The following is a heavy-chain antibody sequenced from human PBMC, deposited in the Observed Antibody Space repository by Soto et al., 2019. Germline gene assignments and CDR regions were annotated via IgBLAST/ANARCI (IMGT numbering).Heavy chain of an antibody. Sequence: EVQLVETGGGLIQPGGSLRLSCAASGFTVSSNYMNWVRQAPGKGLEWLSIIYSDGTTYYADSVKGRFTISRDNFKNTLYLQMNNLRAEDTAVYYCARVRDSSALGNWFDPWGQGTLVTVSS. CDR1: GFTVSSNY. CDR3: ARVRDSSALGNWFDP. V-gene: IGHV3-53*02. D-gene: IGHD3-22*01. CDR2: IYSDGTT. J-gene: IGHJ5*02.